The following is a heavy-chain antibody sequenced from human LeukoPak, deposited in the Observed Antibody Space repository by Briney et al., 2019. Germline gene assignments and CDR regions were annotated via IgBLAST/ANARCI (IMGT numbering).Heavy chain of an antibody. CDR3: ARDLRITSPNWYFDL. D-gene: IGHD3-3*01. Sequence: SQTLSLTCTVSGGSISSGGYYWSWIRQPPGKGLEWIGYIYHSGSTYYNPSLKSRVTISVDRSKNQFSLKLSSVTAADTAVYYCARDLRITSPNWYFDLWGRGTLVTVSS. V-gene: IGHV4-30-2*01. CDR2: IYHSGST. CDR1: GGSISSGGYY. J-gene: IGHJ2*01.